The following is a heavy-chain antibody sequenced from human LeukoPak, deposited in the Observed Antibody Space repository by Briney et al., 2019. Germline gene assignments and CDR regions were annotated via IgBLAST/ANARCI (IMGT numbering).Heavy chain of an antibody. Sequence: ASVKVSCKASGYTFTSYGISWVRQAPGQGLEWMGWISAYNGNTNYAQKLQGRVTMTTDTSTSTAYMELKSLRSEDTAVYFCATGHGHYGDYGAALAFDIWGQGTMVTVSS. V-gene: IGHV1-18*01. D-gene: IGHD4-17*01. CDR1: GYTFTSYG. J-gene: IGHJ3*02. CDR2: ISAYNGNT. CDR3: ATGHGHYGDYGAALAFDI.